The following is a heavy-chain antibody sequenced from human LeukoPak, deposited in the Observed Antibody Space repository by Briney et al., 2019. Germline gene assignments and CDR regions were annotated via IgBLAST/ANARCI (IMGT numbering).Heavy chain of an antibody. Sequence: ASVKVSCKASGYTFTGYYMHWVRQTPGQGLECMGWINPNSGGTNYAQKFQGRVTMTRDTSISTAYMELSRLRSDDTAVYYCARPRGYSSSDFDYWGQGTLVTVSS. V-gene: IGHV1-2*02. CDR3: ARPRGYSSSDFDY. D-gene: IGHD6-6*01. CDR2: INPNSGGT. CDR1: GYTFTGYY. J-gene: IGHJ4*02.